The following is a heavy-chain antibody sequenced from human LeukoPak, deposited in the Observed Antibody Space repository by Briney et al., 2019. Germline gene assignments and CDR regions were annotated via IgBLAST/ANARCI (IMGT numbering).Heavy chain of an antibody. CDR2: IYHSGST. J-gene: IGHJ3*02. CDR1: SEPFIGYY. D-gene: IGHD3-3*01. V-gene: IGHV4-34*01. CDR3: ARDSRITIFGVVMRAFDI. Sequence: SETLSLTCAVYSEPFIGYYWSWIRQPPGKGLEWIGYIYHSGSTYYNPSLKSRVTISVDRSKNQFSLKLSSVTAADTAVYYCARDSRITIFGVVMRAFDIWGQGTMVTVSS.